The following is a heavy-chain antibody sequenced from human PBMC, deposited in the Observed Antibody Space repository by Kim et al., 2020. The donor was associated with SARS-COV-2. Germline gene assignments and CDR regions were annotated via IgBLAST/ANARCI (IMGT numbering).Heavy chain of an antibody. Sequence: GGSLRLSCAASGFTFSSYAMSWVRQAPGKGLEWVSAISGSGGSTYYADSVKGRFTISRDNSKNTLYLQMNSLRAEDTAVYYCAKDFWVDYGYQLLYCDYWGQGTLVTVSS. V-gene: IGHV3-23*01. CDR2: ISGSGGST. D-gene: IGHD2-2*01. CDR1: GFTFSSYA. CDR3: AKDFWVDYGYQLLYCDY. J-gene: IGHJ4*02.